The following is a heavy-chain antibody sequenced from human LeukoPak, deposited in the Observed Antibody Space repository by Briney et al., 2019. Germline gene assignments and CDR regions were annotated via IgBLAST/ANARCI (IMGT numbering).Heavy chain of an antibody. CDR2: IRSRSRYI. D-gene: IGHD3-10*01. J-gene: IGHJ6*03. CDR1: GLTLSTYS. V-gene: IGHV3-21*06. Sequence: GGSPTLSCSASGLTLSTYSMNWVRHARGEGREWGTSIRSRSRYIYYTASVEARFTITRHNAKISLYLHLYTLRVEHRAIYYFGRGTHGDHRVFYSHIDVCGKGTPITVSS. CDR3: GRGTHGDHRVFYSHIDV.